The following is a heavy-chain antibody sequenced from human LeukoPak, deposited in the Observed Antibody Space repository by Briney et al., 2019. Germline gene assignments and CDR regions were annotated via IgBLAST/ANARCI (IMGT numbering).Heavy chain of an antibody. J-gene: IGHJ4*02. CDR2: ISSDGSKK. Sequence: GRSLRLSCAASGFTFRSYGMHWVRQAPGKGLEWVAAISSDGSKKYSADSVKGRITISRDNSKKTLYLQMNSLRAEDTAVYYCAKGYFDWYYFDCWGQGTLVTVSS. V-gene: IGHV3-30*18. CDR1: GFTFRSYG. CDR3: AKGYFDWYYFDC. D-gene: IGHD3-9*01.